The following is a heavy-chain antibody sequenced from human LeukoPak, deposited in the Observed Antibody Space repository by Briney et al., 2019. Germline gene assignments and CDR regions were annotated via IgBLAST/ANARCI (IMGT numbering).Heavy chain of an antibody. CDR2: IYYSGST. CDR3: APGFGELLWGGYFDY. J-gene: IGHJ4*02. D-gene: IGHD3-10*01. Sequence: PSETLSLTCTVSGGSISSSSYYWGWIRQPPGKGLEWIGSIYYSGSTYYNPSLKSRVTISVDTSKNQFSLKLSSVTAADTAVYYSAPGFGELLWGGYFDYWGQGTLVTVSS. CDR1: GGSISSSSYY. V-gene: IGHV4-39*01.